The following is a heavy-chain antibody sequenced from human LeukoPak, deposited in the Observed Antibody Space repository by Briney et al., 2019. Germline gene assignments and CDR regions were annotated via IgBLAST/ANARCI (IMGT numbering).Heavy chain of an antibody. J-gene: IGHJ6*02. Sequence: ASVNVSCKASGYPFTSYSVNWVRQAPGQGLEWMGGINTNSGDPTYAQGFTGRFVFSLDTSVSTAFLEISSLKAEDTAVYYCASFHYFGSVTRYTTYYYYYGMDVWGQGTTVTVSS. CDR2: INTNSGDP. V-gene: IGHV7-4-1*02. D-gene: IGHD3-10*01. CDR3: ASFHYFGSVTRYTTYYYYYGMDV. CDR1: GYPFTSYS.